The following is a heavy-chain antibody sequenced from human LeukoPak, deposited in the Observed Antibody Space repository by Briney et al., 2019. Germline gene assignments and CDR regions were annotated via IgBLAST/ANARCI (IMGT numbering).Heavy chain of an antibody. CDR1: RGSFSGYY. V-gene: IGHV4-34*01. CDR2: INHSVST. D-gene: IGHD3-9*01. Sequence: SETLSLTCAVYRGSFSGYYWSWSRHPPGKGLEWRWEINHSVSTNYNTSLKSRVTISVDPSKNQSSLTLSSVTAPDTAVYYCASFDGNINLYGVFEYWGQGTLVTVSS. CDR3: ASFDGNINLYGVFEY. J-gene: IGHJ4*02.